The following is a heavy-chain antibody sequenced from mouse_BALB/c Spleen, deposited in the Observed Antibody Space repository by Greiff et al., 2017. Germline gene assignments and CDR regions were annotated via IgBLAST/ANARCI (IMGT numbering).Heavy chain of an antibody. CDR2: INPGSGGT. V-gene: IGHV1-54*01. D-gene: IGHD2-4*01. Sequence: VQLQQSGAELVRPGTSVKVSCKASGYAFTNYLIEWVKQRPGQGLEWIGVINPGSGGTNYNEKFKGKATLTADKSSSTAYMQLSSLTSDDSAVYFCARPYYDYGYYFDYWGQGTTLTVSS. CDR3: ARPYYDYGYYFDY. CDR1: GYAFTNYL. J-gene: IGHJ2*01.